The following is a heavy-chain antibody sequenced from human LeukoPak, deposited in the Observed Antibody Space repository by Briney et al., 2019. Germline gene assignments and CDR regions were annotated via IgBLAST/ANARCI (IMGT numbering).Heavy chain of an antibody. CDR2: IYPGDSDT. D-gene: IGHD3-10*01. V-gene: IGHV5-51*01. CDR1: GYSFTSYW. Sequence: GESLQISCKGSGYSFTSYWIGWVRQMPGKGLEWMGIIYPGDSDTRYSPSFQGQVTISADKSISTAYLQWSSLKASDTAMYYCASSWYYGSGSYSPNFDYWGQGTLVTVSS. J-gene: IGHJ4*02. CDR3: ASSWYYGSGSYSPNFDY.